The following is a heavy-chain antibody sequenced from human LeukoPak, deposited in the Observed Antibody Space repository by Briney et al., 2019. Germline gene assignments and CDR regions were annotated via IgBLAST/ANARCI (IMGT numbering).Heavy chain of an antibody. CDR3: AGDIVDCSSTSCYPGP. CDR2: INPNSGGT. D-gene: IGHD2-2*01. J-gene: IGHJ5*02. Sequence: ASVKVSCKASGYTFTGYYMHWVRQAPGQGLEWMGWINPNSGGTNYAQKFQGRVTMTRDTSISTAYMELSRLRSDDTAVYYCAGDIVDCSSTSCYPGPWGQGTLVTVSS. CDR1: GYTFTGYY. V-gene: IGHV1-2*02.